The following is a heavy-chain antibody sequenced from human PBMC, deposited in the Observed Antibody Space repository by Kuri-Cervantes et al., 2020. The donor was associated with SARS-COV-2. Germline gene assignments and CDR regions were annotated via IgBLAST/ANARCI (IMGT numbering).Heavy chain of an antibody. CDR1: GYSFTSYW. V-gene: IGHV5-51*01. D-gene: IGHD3-10*01. CDR2: IYPGDSDT. CDR3: AIPRRDYGSGSRYGGFDY. J-gene: IGHJ4*02. Sequence: GGSLRLSCKGFGYSFTSYWIGWVRQMPGKGLEWMGIIYPGDSDTRYSPSFQGQVTISADKSISTAYLQWASLKASDTAMYYCAIPRRDYGSGSRYGGFDYWGQGTLVTVSS.